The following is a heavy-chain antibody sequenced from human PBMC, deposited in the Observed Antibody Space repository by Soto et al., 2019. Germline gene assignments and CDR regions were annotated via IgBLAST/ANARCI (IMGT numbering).Heavy chain of an antibody. V-gene: IGHV3-23*01. D-gene: IGHD3-9*01. Sequence: GKGLEWVSAISGSGGSTYYADSWKGRFTISRDNSKNTLYLQMNSLRAEDIFFFQAEDGIRYLCTVSAFRLNRSSDL. CDR2: ISGSGGST. J-gene: IGHJ2*01. CDR3: EDGIRYLCTVSAFRLNRSSDL.